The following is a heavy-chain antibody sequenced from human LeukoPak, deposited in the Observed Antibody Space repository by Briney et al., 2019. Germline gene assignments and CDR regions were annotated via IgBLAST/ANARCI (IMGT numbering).Heavy chain of an antibody. V-gene: IGHV3-21*01. Sequence: GGSLRLSCAASGFTFSSYSMNWVRQAPGKGLEWVSSISSSSSYIYYGDSVKGRFTISRDNAENTLYLQMNSLRAEDTAVYYCARGGYYPSGSFDYWGPGTLVTVSS. D-gene: IGHD3-10*01. J-gene: IGHJ4*02. CDR2: ISSSSSYI. CDR3: ARGGYYPSGSFDY. CDR1: GFTFSSYS.